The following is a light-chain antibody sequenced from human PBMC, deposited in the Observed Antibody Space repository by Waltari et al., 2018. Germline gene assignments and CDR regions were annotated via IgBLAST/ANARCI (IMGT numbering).Light chain of an antibody. J-gene: IGKJ1*01. V-gene: IGKV1-39*01. CDR3: QQSYSTPRT. Sequence: DIQMTQSPSSLSASVGDRVPITCRARQSISSYLNWYQQKPGKAPKLLMYAASSLQSGVPSRFSGSGYGTDFTLTISSLQPEDFATYYCQQSYSTPRTFGQGTKVEIK. CDR2: AAS. CDR1: QSISSY.